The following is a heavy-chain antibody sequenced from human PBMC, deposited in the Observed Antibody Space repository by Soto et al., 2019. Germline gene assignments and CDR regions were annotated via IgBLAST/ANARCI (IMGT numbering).Heavy chain of an antibody. CDR3: ARDLGGYNSIAAY. CDR1: GYTFTSYY. V-gene: IGHV1-18*04. CDR2: ISAYNGNT. Sequence: VASVKVSCKASGYTFTSYYMHWVRQAPGQGLEWMGWISAYNGNTNYTQNLQGRITMTTDTSTSTAYMELRSLRSDDTAVYYCARDLGGYNSIAAYWGQGALVTVSS. D-gene: IGHD5-12*01. J-gene: IGHJ4*02.